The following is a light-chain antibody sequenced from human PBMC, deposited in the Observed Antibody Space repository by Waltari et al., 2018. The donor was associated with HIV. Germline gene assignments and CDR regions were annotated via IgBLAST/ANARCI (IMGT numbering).Light chain of an antibody. CDR1: SSDVGAHNY. CDR2: DLT. J-gene: IGLJ2*01. Sequence: QSALTQPRSVSGSPGQSVTISCPGTSSDVGAHNYVSWYQQLPGKAPKLMIYDLTERPGFPDRFSGSKSGNTASLTISGLQAEDEADYYCCSFAGSYTWLFGGGTKLTVL. V-gene: IGLV2-11*01. CDR3: CSFAGSYTWL.